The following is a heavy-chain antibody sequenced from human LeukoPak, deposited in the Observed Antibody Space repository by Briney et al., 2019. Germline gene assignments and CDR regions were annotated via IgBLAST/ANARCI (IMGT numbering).Heavy chain of an antibody. CDR1: GYTFTSYA. CDR2: INAGNGNT. V-gene: IGHV1-3*01. J-gene: IGHJ6*02. CDR3: AGTVAGTGDYYGMDV. Sequence: ASVKVSCKASGYTFTSYAMHWVRQAPGQRLEWMGWINAGNGNTKYSQKFQGRVTITRDTSASTAYMELSSLRSEDTAVYYCAGTVAGTGDYYGMDVWGQGTTVTVSS. D-gene: IGHD6-19*01.